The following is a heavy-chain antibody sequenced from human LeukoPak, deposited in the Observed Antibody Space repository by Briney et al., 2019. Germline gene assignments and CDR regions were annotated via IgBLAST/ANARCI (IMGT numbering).Heavy chain of an antibody. J-gene: IGHJ4*02. CDR3: ARVTKIGGGSGWLVY. Sequence: SETLSLTCTVSGYSISSGYYWGWIRQPPGKGLEWIGSIYHSGSTYYNPSLKSRVTISVDTSKNQFSLKLSSVTAADTAVYYCARVTKIGGGSGWLVYWGQGTLVTVSS. CDR2: IYHSGST. D-gene: IGHD6-19*01. V-gene: IGHV4-38-2*02. CDR1: GYSISSGYY.